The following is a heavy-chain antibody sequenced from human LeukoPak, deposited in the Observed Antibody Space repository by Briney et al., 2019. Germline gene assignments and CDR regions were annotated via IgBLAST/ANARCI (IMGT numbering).Heavy chain of an antibody. V-gene: IGHV3-7*01. Sequence: GGSLRLSCAASGFTFSSYWMNWVRQAPGKGLEWVANIKQDGSDKYYVDSVKGRFTISRDNAKNSLYLQMNSLRAEDTAVYYCARGHSGSYYNYWGQGTLVTVSS. CDR1: GFTFSSYW. D-gene: IGHD1-26*01. CDR2: IKQDGSDK. CDR3: ARGHSGSYYNY. J-gene: IGHJ4*02.